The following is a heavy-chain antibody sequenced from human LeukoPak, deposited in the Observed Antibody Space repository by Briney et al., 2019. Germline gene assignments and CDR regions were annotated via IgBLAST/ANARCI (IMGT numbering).Heavy chain of an antibody. CDR1: GGSVTSTNW. J-gene: IGHJ4*02. Sequence: PSGTLSLTCGVSGGSVTSTNWWTWVRQPPGKGLEWIGEVHLDGRTIYNPSLKSRLTMSVDLSENHISLKLTSVTAADTAVYYCAREGGFYRPLDYSGQGTLVTVSS. V-gene: IGHV4-4*02. D-gene: IGHD3-3*01. CDR3: AREGGFYRPLDY. CDR2: VHLDGRT.